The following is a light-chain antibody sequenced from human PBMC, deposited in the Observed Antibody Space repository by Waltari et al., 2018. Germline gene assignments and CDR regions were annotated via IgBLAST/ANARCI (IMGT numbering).Light chain of an antibody. J-gene: IGKJ2*01. V-gene: IGKV4-1*01. CDR1: QSVLYSSNNKNY. CDR2: WAS. Sequence: DIVMTQAPDSLAVSLGERATTHCKSSQSVLYSSNNKNYLAWYQQKPGQPPKLLIYWASTRESGVPDRFSGSGSGTDFTLTISSLQAEDVAVYYCQQYYSIPYTFGQGTKLEIK. CDR3: QQYYSIPYT.